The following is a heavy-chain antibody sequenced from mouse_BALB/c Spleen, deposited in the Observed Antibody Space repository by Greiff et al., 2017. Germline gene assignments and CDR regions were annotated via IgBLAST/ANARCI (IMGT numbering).Heavy chain of an antibody. CDR1: GYTFTSYN. Sequence: VQLQQPGAELVRPGASVKLSCKASGYTFTSYNMYWVKQSHGKSLEWIGYIDPYNGGTSYNQKFKGKATLTVDKSSSTAYMHLNSLTSEDSAVYYCARKEYGDYFDYWGQGTTLTVSS. D-gene: IGHD2-10*02. J-gene: IGHJ2*01. CDR2: IDPYNGGT. V-gene: IGHV1S135*01. CDR3: ARKEYGDYFDY.